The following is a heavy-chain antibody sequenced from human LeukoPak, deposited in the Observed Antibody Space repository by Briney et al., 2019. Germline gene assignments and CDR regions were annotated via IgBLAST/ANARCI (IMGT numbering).Heavy chain of an antibody. D-gene: IGHD3-3*01. V-gene: IGHV3-7*01. CDR2: IKEDGSQK. Sequence: GGSLRLSCAASGFAISKYWMAWVRQAPGKGLEWVANIKEDGSQKHYVDSVKGRFTISRDTARNSLYLQMNSLKVEDTAVYYCAIFHLRFWGQGTVVTVSS. CDR3: AIFHLRF. J-gene: IGHJ4*02. CDR1: GFAISKYW.